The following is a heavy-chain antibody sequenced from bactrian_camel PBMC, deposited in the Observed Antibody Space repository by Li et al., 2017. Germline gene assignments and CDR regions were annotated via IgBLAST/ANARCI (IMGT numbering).Heavy chain of an antibody. CDR3: AAYLAPGSALCARLPEVGDD. Sequence: HVQLVESGGGSVQAGGSLRLSCGASRNMDSYVYMTWFRQAPGKEREGVAAIYTRGTRTYYAASVKGRFTISQGNAGNTVFLQMNNLKSEDTAMYYCAAYLAPGSALCARLPEVGDDWNQGTQVTVS. CDR1: RNMDSYVY. J-gene: IGHJ4*01. D-gene: IGHD1*01. CDR2: IYTRGTRT. V-gene: IGHV3S54*01.